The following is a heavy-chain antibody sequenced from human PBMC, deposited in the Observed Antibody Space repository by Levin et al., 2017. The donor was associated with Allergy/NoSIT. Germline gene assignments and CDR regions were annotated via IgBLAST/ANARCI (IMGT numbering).Heavy chain of an antibody. V-gene: IGHV3-74*01. CDR1: GFTFSKYY. CDR2: ITLDVPGT. J-gene: IGHJ4*02. D-gene: IGHD2-2*01. CDR3: ARGGCSATSCLDF. Sequence: GGSLRLSCAASGFTFSKYYMHWVRQVPGKGLEWVSRITLDVPGTYYADSVKGRFTISRDNAKETLYLQMNSLRAEDTAFYYCARGGCSATSCLDFWGQGILVTVSS.